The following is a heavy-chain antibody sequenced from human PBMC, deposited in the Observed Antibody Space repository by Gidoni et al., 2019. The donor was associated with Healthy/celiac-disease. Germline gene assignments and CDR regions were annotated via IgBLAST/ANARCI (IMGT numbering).Heavy chain of an antibody. CDR1: GYTFTSYY. Sequence: AEVKKPGASVKVSSKASGYTFTSYYMHWVRQAPGQGLEWMGIINPSGGSTSYAQKFQGRVTMTRDTSTSTVYMELSSLRSEDTAVYYCARDLEHCGGDCNYFDYWGQGTLVTVSS. V-gene: IGHV1-46*01. J-gene: IGHJ4*02. CDR3: ARDLEHCGGDCNYFDY. CDR2: INPSGGST. D-gene: IGHD2-21*02.